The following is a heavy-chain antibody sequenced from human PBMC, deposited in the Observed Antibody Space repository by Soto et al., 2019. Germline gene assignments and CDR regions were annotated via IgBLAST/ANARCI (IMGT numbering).Heavy chain of an antibody. CDR2: IYPGDSDT. J-gene: IGHJ3*02. D-gene: IGHD3-9*01. CDR3: ARQKDYDILTGYKGVDAFDI. V-gene: IGHV5-51*01. Sequence: GESLKISCKGFGYSFTSYWIGWVRQMPGKGLEWMGIIYPGDSDTRYSPSFQGQVTISADKSISTAYLQWSSLKASDTAMYYCARQKDYDILTGYKGVDAFDIWGQGTMVTVSS. CDR1: GYSFTSYW.